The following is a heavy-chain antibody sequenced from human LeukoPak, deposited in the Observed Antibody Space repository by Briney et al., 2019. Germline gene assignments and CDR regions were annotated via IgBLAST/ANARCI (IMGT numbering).Heavy chain of an antibody. Sequence: GGSLRLSCAASGFTLSTYGVNWVRQAPGKGLDWVSYISSSSNYTGYADSVKGRFTISRDNNKNSLYLQMNSLRAEDTAVYYCASRRGCTYGYAYWGQGTLVTVSS. D-gene: IGHD5-18*01. CDR3: ASRRGCTYGYAY. CDR2: ISSSSNYT. CDR1: GFTLSTYG. J-gene: IGHJ4*02. V-gene: IGHV3-21*05.